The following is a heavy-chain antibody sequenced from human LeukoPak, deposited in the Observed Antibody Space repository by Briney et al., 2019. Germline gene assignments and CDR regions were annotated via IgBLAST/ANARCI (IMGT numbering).Heavy chain of an antibody. D-gene: IGHD2-2*01. CDR2: IYHSGST. CDR3: ARAGQGYCTSASCYLSLDY. CDR1: GGSISSSNW. J-gene: IGHJ4*02. V-gene: IGHV4-4*02. Sequence: SGTLSLTCAVSGGSISSSNWGSGVGRPPGKGLEWIGQIYHSGSTNYNPSLKSRVAISVDKSKNQFSLNLNSLTAADTAVYYCARAGQGYCTSASCYLSLDYWGQGTLVTVSS.